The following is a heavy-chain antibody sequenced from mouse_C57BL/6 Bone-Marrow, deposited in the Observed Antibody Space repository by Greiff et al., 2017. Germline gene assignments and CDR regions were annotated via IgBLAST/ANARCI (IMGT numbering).Heavy chain of an antibody. Sequence: VQLQQSGADLVKPGAQVKISCKASGYAFSSYWMDWVKRGPGKGLEWIGKIYPGDGDTNYNGRFKGKAKLTADKPSGTAYMQLSSLTSEDSAVYFCARYFYYWGQGTTLTVSS. CDR1: GYAFSSYW. J-gene: IGHJ2*01. CDR3: ARYFYY. V-gene: IGHV1-80*01. CDR2: IYPGDGDT.